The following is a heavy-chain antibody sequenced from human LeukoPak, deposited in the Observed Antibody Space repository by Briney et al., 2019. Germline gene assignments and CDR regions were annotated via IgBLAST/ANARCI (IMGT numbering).Heavy chain of an antibody. CDR2: IYSGGST. CDR3: ATIGSRFDSSGYSQLGYFDH. Sequence: PGGSLRLSCAASGFTVSSNYMSWFRQAPGKGLEWVSVIYSGGSTYYADSVKGRFTISRDNSKNTLFLQMNSLRAEDTAVYYCATIGSRFDSSGYSQLGYFDHWGQGTPVTVSS. J-gene: IGHJ4*02. CDR1: GFTVSSNY. D-gene: IGHD3-22*01. V-gene: IGHV3-53*01.